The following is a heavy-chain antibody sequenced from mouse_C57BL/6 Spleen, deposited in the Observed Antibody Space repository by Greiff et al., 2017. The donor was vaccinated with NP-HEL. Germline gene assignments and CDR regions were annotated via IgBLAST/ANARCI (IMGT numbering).Heavy chain of an antibody. D-gene: IGHD1-1*01. CDR1: GYTFTGYW. J-gene: IGHJ2*01. CDR2: ILPGSGST. Sequence: VQLQQSGAELMKPGASVKLSCKATGYTFTGYWIEWVKQRPGHGLEWIGEILPGSGSTNHNEKFKGKATFTADTSSNTAYMQLSSLTTEDSAIYYCASDYGSRGGYWGQGTTLTVSS. V-gene: IGHV1-9*01. CDR3: ASDYGSRGGY.